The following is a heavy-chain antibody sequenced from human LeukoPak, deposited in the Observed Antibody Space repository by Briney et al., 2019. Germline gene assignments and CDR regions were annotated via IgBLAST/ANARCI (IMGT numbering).Heavy chain of an antibody. CDR1: GFTFSSYE. J-gene: IGHJ4*02. V-gene: IGHV3-48*03. Sequence: GGSLRLSCAASGFTFSSYEMNWVRHAPRKGLEWVSYISSSGSTIYYADSVKGRFTISRDNAKNSLYLQMNSLRAEDTAVYYCARVPPVATSYFDYWGQGTLVTVSS. CDR2: ISSSGSTI. CDR3: ARVPPVATSYFDY. D-gene: IGHD5-12*01.